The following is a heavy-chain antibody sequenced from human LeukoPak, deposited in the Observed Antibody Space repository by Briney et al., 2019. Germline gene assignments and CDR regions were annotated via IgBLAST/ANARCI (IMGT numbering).Heavy chain of an antibody. J-gene: IGHJ6*02. Sequence: SQTLSLTCTVSGGSISSGGYYWSWIRQHPGKGLGWIGYIYYSGSTYYNPSLKSRVTISVDTSRNQFSLKLSSVTAADTAVYYCARDDYPYFYVMDVWGQGTTVTVSS. V-gene: IGHV4-30-4*08. CDR3: ARDDYPYFYVMDV. CDR2: IYYSGST. D-gene: IGHD4-11*01. CDR1: GGSISSGGYY.